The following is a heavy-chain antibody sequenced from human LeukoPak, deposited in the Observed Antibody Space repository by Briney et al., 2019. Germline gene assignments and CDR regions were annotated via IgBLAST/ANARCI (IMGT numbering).Heavy chain of an antibody. CDR3: ARYYGSGSYLYYFDY. D-gene: IGHD3-10*01. J-gene: IGHJ4*02. CDR2: INPNSGGT. Sequence: ASVKVSCKASGHTFTGYYMHWVRQAPGQGLEWMGRINPNSGGTNYAQKFQGRVTMTRDTSISTAYMELSRLRSDDTAVYYCARYYGSGSYLYYFDYWGQGTLVTVSS. CDR1: GHTFTGYY. V-gene: IGHV1-2*06.